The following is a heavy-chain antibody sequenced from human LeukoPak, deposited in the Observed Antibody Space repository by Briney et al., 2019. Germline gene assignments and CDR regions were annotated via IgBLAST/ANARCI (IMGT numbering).Heavy chain of an antibody. CDR3: ARTPGIAAAGTNY. CDR1: GFTFSSYS. V-gene: IGHV3-21*01. Sequence: GGSLRLSCAASGFTFSSYSMNWVCQAPGKGLEWVSSISSSSSYIHYADSVKGRFTISRDNAKNSLYLQMNSLRAEDTAVYYCARTPGIAAAGTNYWGQGTLVTISS. CDR2: ISSSSSYI. J-gene: IGHJ4*02. D-gene: IGHD6-13*01.